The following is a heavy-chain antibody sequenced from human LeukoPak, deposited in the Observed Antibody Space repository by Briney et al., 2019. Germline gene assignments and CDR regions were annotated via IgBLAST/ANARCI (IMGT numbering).Heavy chain of an antibody. V-gene: IGHV1-46*01. CDR2: INPSGGSI. CDR3: AREDTAIPNPYAFDV. J-gene: IGHJ3*01. D-gene: IGHD5-18*01. CDR1: GYTFSSYT. Sequence: ASVKVSCKASGYTFSSYTMNWVRQAPGQGLEWMGIINPSGGSISYAQKFQGRVTMTRDTSTSTVYMELSSLRSEDTAVFYCAREDTAIPNPYAFDVWGQGTMVIVSS.